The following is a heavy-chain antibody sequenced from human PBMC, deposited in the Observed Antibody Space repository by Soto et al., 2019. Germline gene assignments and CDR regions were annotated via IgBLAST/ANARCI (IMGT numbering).Heavy chain of an antibody. J-gene: IGHJ4*02. CDR3: AKDFTPDGYWDFDY. Sequence: EVQLLESGGGLVQPGGSVRLSCEASGFTFITYTMSWVRQAPGKGLEWVSAVLQTGSSTYYADSVKGRFTISRDNSKNTLYLQMNNLRVEDTAVYYCAKDFTPDGYWDFDYWGQGTLVTVSS. CDR1: GFTFITYT. V-gene: IGHV3-23*01. CDR2: VLQTGSST. D-gene: IGHD4-17*01.